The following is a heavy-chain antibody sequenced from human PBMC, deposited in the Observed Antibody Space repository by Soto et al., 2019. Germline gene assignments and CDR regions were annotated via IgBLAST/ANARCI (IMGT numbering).Heavy chain of an antibody. CDR1: GGSISSYY. V-gene: IGHV4-59*04. D-gene: IGHD3-3*02. CDR2: IYYSGST. J-gene: IGHJ5*02. Sequence: SLTCTVSGGSISSYYWCWTRQPPGKGLEWIGYIYYSGSTYYNPSLKSRVTISVDTSKNQFSLKLSSVTAADTAVYYCASPKIAFYNWFDPWGQGTLVTVSS. CDR3: ASPKIAFYNWFDP.